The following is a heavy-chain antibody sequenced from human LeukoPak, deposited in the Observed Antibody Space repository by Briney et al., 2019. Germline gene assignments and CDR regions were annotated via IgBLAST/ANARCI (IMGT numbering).Heavy chain of an antibody. D-gene: IGHD1-26*01. CDR2: IYASGRT. V-gene: IGHV4-30-4*08. Sequence: KPSQTLSLTCTVSGGSISSGSYYWSWIRQSPGKRLEWIGYIYASGRTYYHPSLRSRLTISVDTSKNQFSLNLSSVTAADTAVYCVRGGVSKWELPHTEYWGQGTLVTVSS. J-gene: IGHJ4*02. CDR1: GGSISSGSYY. CDR3: RGGVSKWELPHTEY.